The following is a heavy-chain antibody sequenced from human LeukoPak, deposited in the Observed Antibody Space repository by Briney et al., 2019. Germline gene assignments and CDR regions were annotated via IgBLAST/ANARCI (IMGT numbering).Heavy chain of an antibody. V-gene: IGHV1-69*06. CDR1: GGTFSSYA. Sequence: ASVKVSCKASGGTFSSYAISWVRQAPGQGLEWMGGIIPIFGTANYAQKFQGRVTITADKSTSTAYMELSSLRSEDTAVYYCARLSMRSQLDDFDYWGQGTLVTVSS. J-gene: IGHJ4*02. CDR2: IIPIFGTA. CDR3: ARLSMRSQLDDFDY. D-gene: IGHD6-6*01.